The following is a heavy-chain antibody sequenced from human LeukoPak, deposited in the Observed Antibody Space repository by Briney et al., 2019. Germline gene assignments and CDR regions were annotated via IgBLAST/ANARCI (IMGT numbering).Heavy chain of an antibody. J-gene: IGHJ6*02. Sequence: ASVKVSCKASGYTFTSYAMHWVRQAPGQRLEWMGWINAGNGNTKYSQKFQGRVTITRDTSASTAYMELSSLRSEDTAVYYCARAGRSPYYGSGSYYNGFHYYYGMDVWGQGTTVTVSS. CDR2: INAGNGNT. CDR3: ARAGRSPYYGSGSYYNGFHYYYGMDV. V-gene: IGHV1-3*01. CDR1: GYTFTSYA. D-gene: IGHD3-10*01.